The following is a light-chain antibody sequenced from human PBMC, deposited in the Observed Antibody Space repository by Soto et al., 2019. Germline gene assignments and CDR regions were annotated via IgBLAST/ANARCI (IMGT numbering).Light chain of an antibody. CDR3: SSYAGSNILHVV. CDR1: SSDVGGYNY. CDR2: EVS. Sequence: QSALTQPPSASGSPGQSVTISCTGTSSDVGGYNYVSWYQQHPGKAPKLMIYEVSKRPSGVPDRFSGSKSGNTASLTVSGLQAEDEDDYYCSSYAGSNILHVVFGGGTKLTVL. J-gene: IGLJ2*01. V-gene: IGLV2-8*01.